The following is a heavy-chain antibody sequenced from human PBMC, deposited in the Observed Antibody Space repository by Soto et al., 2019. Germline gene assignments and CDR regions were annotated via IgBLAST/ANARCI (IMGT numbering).Heavy chain of an antibody. CDR2: INAGNGNT. D-gene: IGHD6-13*01. Sequence: QVQLVQSGAEVKKPGASVKVSCKASGYTFTSYAMHWVRQAPGQRLEWMGWINAGNGNTKYSQKFQGIVTITRDTPASTAYMELSSLRSEDTAVYYCAREGVIAADERGFDPWGQGTLVTVSS. V-gene: IGHV1-3*01. CDR3: AREGVIAADERGFDP. J-gene: IGHJ5*02. CDR1: GYTFTSYA.